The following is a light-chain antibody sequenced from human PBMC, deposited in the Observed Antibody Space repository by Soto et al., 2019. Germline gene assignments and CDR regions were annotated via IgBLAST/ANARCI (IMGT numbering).Light chain of an antibody. J-gene: IGLJ3*02. CDR3: SSFVAGNNYWV. V-gene: IGLV2-8*01. CDR2: EVT. Sequence: QSALTQPPSASGSPGRSVTISCTGTSRDVGGYDYVSWFQQHPGKAPKLIIYEVTKRPSGVPDRFSASKSGNTASLTVSGLQAEDEADYYCSSFVAGNNYWVFGGGTQLTVL. CDR1: SRDVGGYDY.